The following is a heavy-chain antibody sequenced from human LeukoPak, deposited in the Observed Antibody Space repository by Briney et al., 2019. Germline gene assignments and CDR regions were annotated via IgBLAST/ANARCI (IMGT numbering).Heavy chain of an antibody. Sequence: GGSLRLSCAASGLTFSGYGIHWVRQVTGKGLEWVSAIGTAGDSYYPGSAKGRFTLSRENAKNSLYLQMNSLRAGDTAVYYCARGYCGGRSCYGGAFDIWGQGTMVTVSS. CDR3: ARGYCGGRSCYGGAFDI. CDR1: GLTFSGYG. D-gene: IGHD2-15*01. CDR2: IGTAGDS. J-gene: IGHJ3*02. V-gene: IGHV3-13*01.